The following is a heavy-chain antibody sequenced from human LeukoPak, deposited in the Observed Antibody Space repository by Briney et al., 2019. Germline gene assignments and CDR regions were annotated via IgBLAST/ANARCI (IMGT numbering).Heavy chain of an antibody. V-gene: IGHV4-39*01. J-gene: IGHJ3*02. CDR2: IYYSGST. CDR1: GGSISSSSYY. Sequence: SETLSLTCTVSGGSISSSSYYWGWIRQPPGKGLEWIGSIYYSGSTYYNPSLKSRVTISVDTSKNQFSLKLSSVTAADTAVYYCARRGVYGYCSSTSCYEGAFDIWGQGTMVTVSS. CDR3: ARRGVYGYCSSTSCYEGAFDI. D-gene: IGHD2-2*03.